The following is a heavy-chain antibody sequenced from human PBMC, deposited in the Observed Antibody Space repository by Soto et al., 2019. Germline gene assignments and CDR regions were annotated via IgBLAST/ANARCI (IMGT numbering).Heavy chain of an antibody. Sequence: GASVKVSCKASGGTFSSYAISWVRQAPGQGLEWMGGIIPIFGTANYAQKFQGRVTITADKSTSTAYMELSSLRSDDTAVYYCARDMGATGGFLFDIWGQGTMVTVSS. CDR1: GGTFSSYA. CDR2: IIPIFGTA. D-gene: IGHD1-26*01. J-gene: IGHJ3*02. CDR3: ARDMGATGGFLFDI. V-gene: IGHV1-69*06.